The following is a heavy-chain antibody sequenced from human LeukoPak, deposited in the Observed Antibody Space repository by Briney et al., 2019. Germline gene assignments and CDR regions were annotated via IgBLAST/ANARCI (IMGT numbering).Heavy chain of an antibody. J-gene: IGHJ4*02. CDR3: ARGYGDYVFDY. CDR1: SGAISSYY. Sequence: SQTLSPTCTVSSGAISSYYWSWIRQPPGKGLEWIGYIYYSGSTNYNPSLKSRVTISVDTSKNQFSLKLSSVAAADTAVYYCARGYGDYVFDYWGQGTLVTVSS. D-gene: IGHD4-17*01. V-gene: IGHV4-59*08. CDR2: IYYSGST.